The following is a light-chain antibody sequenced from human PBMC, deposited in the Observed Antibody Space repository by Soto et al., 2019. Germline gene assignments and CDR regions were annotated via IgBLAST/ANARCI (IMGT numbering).Light chain of an antibody. CDR2: EVS. CDR3: CSYAGSYTFSV. CDR1: SSDVGSYNL. Sequence: QSVLTQPASVSGSPGQSITISCTGTSSDVGSYNLVSWYQQHPGKAPKLMIYEVSKRPSGVSNRFSGSKSGNTASLTISGLQAEDEADYYCCSYAGSYTFSVFGTGTKVTVL. J-gene: IGLJ1*01. V-gene: IGLV2-23*02.